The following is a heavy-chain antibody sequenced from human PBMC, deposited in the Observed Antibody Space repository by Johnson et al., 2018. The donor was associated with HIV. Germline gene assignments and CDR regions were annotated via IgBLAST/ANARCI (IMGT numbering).Heavy chain of an antibody. CDR3: ASLGLDLLVKAPLSVVFDAYDI. D-gene: IGHD3-16*01. Sequence: QVQLVESGGGLVKPGGSLRLSCAASGFTFSDYYMSWIRQAPGKGLEWVSYSSSSGSTIYYADSVQGRFTISRDNSKNTLYLQMNSLRAEDTAVYYCASLGLDLLVKAPLSVVFDAYDIWGQGTMVTVSS. CDR1: GFTFSDYY. CDR2: SSSSGSTI. V-gene: IGHV3-11*04. J-gene: IGHJ3*02.